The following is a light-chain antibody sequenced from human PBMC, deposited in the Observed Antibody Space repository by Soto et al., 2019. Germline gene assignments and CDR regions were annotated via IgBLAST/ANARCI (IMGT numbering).Light chain of an antibody. CDR2: GAS. J-gene: IGKJ2*01. Sequence: EIVLTQSPGTLSLSPGERATLSCRASQSVSSSYLAWYQQKPGQAPRLLIYGASSRATGIPDRFSGSGSGTDFTLTISRLEPEEFAGYYCQQDGSAPLYTFGQGTNLEIK. CDR1: QSVSSSY. CDR3: QQDGSAPLYT. V-gene: IGKV3-20*01.